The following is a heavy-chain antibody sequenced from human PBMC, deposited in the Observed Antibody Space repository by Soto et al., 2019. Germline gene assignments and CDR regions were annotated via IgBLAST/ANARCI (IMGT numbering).Heavy chain of an antibody. D-gene: IGHD4-17*01. CDR1: GFNFRNFN. V-gene: IGHV3-21*06. J-gene: IGHJ3*01. CDR3: ARDLRGHYGP. Sequence: ESVGGLVKPGGSLRLSCEGSGFNFRNFNMIWVRQAPGKGLEWVSSVSGSSSYIYYADSVKGRFTVSRDNANNLVFLQMNGLRPEDTAMYYCARDLRGHYGPWGQGTMVTVSS. CDR2: VSGSSSYI.